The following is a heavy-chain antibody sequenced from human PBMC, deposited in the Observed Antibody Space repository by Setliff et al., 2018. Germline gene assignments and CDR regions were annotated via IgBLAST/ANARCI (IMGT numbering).Heavy chain of an antibody. CDR2: ISGYNSDA. Sequence: VKVSCTTSGYTFTTYGISWMRQAPGQRLEWMGWISGYNSDANYAQNLQGRVTLTTDTSTSAAYMELRSLKSDDTAVYYCARTSKGDGYRADYWGQGTRVTVSS. D-gene: IGHD2-21*01. J-gene: IGHJ4*02. V-gene: IGHV1-18*01. CDR1: GYTFTTYG. CDR3: ARTSKGDGYRADY.